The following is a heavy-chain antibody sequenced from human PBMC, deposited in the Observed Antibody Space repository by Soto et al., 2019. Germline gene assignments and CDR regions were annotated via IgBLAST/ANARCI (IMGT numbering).Heavy chain of an antibody. CDR3: AREKPYSSSWYHDY. CDR1: GGPFSGYY. D-gene: IGHD6-13*01. Sequence: QVQLQQWGAGLLKPSETLSLTCAVYGGPFSGYYWSWIRQPPGKGLEWIGEINHSGSTNYNPSLKSRVTISVDTSKNQCSLKLSSVTAADTAVYYCAREKPYSSSWYHDYWGQGTLVTVSS. V-gene: IGHV4-34*01. CDR2: INHSGST. J-gene: IGHJ4*02.